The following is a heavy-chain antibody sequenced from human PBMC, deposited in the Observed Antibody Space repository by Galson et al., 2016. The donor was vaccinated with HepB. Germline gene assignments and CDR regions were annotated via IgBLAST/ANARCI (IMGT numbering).Heavy chain of an antibody. CDR3: AKAGTYSSGRGWLDP. J-gene: IGHJ5*02. CDR1: GITFNVYA. V-gene: IGHV3-9*01. CDR2: ISWNSGNV. Sequence: SLRLSCAASGITFNVYAMHWVRQAPGKGLEWVSAISWNSGNVDYGDSVKGRFTISRDNAKNSLYLQMNSLRAEDTALYYCAKAGTYSSGRGWLDPWGQGTLVTVSS. D-gene: IGHD6-19*01.